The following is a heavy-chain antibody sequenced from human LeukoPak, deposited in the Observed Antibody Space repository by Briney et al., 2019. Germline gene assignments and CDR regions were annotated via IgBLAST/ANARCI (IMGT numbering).Heavy chain of an antibody. V-gene: IGHV1-46*01. CDR2: INPSGGST. D-gene: IGHD6-13*01. J-gene: IGHJ4*02. CDR1: GYTFTSYY. CDR3: AGDQPGWSSSWYAFDY. Sequence: ASVKVSCKASGYTFTSYYMHWVRQAPGQGLEWMGIINPSGGSTVYAQKFQGRLTMTTDMSTSTVYMELSSLRSEDTAVYYCAGDQPGWSSSWYAFDYWGQGPLVTVSS.